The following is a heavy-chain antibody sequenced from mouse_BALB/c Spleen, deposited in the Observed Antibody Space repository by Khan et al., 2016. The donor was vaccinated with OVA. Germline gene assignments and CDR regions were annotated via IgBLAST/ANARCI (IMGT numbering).Heavy chain of an antibody. CDR2: IWSVGST. V-gene: IGHV2-6-1*01. CDR1: GFSLTNYG. Sequence: QVQLQQSGPGLVAPSPTLSITCTISGFSLTNYGVHWVRQPPGKGLEWLVVIWSVGSTTYNSALNSSLTAITDNSTSKAFLEMNRLQTDDTDMYFCARQPYCHYNRMDYWGQGTSVTVSA. CDR3: ARQPYCHYNRMDY. D-gene: IGHD2-12*01. J-gene: IGHJ4*01.